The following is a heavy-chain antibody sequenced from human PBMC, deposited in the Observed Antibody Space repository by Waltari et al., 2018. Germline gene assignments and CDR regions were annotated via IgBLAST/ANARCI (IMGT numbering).Heavy chain of an antibody. D-gene: IGHD2-15*01. Sequence: QVQLVQSGAEVKKPGASVKVSCKASGYTFTGHYMHWVPQAPGKGLEWMGWINPNSGGTNYAQKFQGRVTMTRDTSISTAYMELSRLRSDDTAVYYCARWEGYCSGGSCYSDDYWGQGTLVTVSS. CDR1: GYTFTGHY. J-gene: IGHJ4*02. CDR2: INPNSGGT. CDR3: ARWEGYCSGGSCYSDDY. V-gene: IGHV1-2*02.